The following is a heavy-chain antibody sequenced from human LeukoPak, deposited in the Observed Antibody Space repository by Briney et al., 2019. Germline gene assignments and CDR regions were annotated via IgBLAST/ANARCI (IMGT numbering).Heavy chain of an antibody. D-gene: IGHD3-3*01. CDR1: GFTFSSSA. CDR2: ISNNGGYT. V-gene: IGHV3-23*01. Sequence: PGGSLRLSCAASGFTFSSSAMSWVRQAPGKGLEWVSAISNNGGYTYYADSVQGRFTISRDNSKNTLYLQMNSLRAEDTAVYYCAKGVYDFWSGYQVDYWGQGTLVTVSS. J-gene: IGHJ4*02. CDR3: AKGVYDFWSGYQVDY.